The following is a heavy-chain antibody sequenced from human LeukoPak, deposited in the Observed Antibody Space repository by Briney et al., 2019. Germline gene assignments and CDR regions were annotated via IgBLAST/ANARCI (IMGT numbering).Heavy chain of an antibody. Sequence: GGSLRLSCAASGFTFSSYAMSWVCQAPGKGLEWVSAISGSGGSTYYADSVKGRFTISRDNSKNTLYLQMNSLRAEDTAVYYCAKDRTFGVVIIFDYWGQGTLVTVSS. J-gene: IGHJ4*02. CDR2: ISGSGGST. CDR3: AKDRTFGVVIIFDY. D-gene: IGHD3-3*01. V-gene: IGHV3-23*01. CDR1: GFTFSSYA.